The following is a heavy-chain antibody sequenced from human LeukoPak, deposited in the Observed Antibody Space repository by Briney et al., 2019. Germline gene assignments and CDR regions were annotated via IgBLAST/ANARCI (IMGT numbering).Heavy chain of an antibody. CDR3: AREPTSGREPTSGRPLDY. V-gene: IGHV4-4*07. CDR1: GGPISGYF. J-gene: IGHJ4*02. CDR2: IYSSGSN. Sequence: KPSETLSLTCTVSGGPISGYFWSWIRQPAGKGREGIGRIYSSGSNNYNPSRKSRVTMSLDTSKNHLSLNLSSVTAADTAVYYCAREPTSGREPTSGRPLDYWGQGTLVTVSS. D-gene: IGHD5-12*01.